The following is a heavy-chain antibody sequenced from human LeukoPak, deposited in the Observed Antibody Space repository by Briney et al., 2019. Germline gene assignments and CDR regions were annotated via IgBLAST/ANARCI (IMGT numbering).Heavy chain of an antibody. CDR1: GGSISGHW. CDR2: INHSGST. Sequence: SSETLSLTCTVSGGSISGHWWSWIRQPPGKGLEWIGEINHSGSTNYNPSLKSRVTISVDTSKNQFSLKLSSVTAADTAVYYCARGTGSGSYKYWGQGTLVTVSS. D-gene: IGHD3-10*01. CDR3: ARGTGSGSYKY. V-gene: IGHV4-34*01. J-gene: IGHJ4*02.